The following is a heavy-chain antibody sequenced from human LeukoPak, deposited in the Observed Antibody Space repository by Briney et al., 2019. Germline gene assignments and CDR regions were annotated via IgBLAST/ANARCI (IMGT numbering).Heavy chain of an antibody. J-gene: IGHJ4*02. Sequence: SKTLSLTCTVSGGSMSDYYWSWIRQPAGKGLEWIGRIYSSGSTIYSPSLKSRVTMSVDTSKNQFSLKLSSVTAADTAVYFCARGFGSSWYYFDHWGQGTLVTVSS. CDR2: IYSSGST. CDR3: ARGFGSSWYYFDH. V-gene: IGHV4-4*07. D-gene: IGHD6-13*01. CDR1: GGSMSDYY.